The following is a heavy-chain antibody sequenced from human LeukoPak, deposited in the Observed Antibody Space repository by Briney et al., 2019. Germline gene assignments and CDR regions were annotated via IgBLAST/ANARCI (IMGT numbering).Heavy chain of an antibody. J-gene: IGHJ4*02. CDR1: GGSISSSSYY. V-gene: IGHV4-39*07. CDR3: ARIPLPTRSGGSCCFDY. CDR2: IYYSGST. Sequence: SETLSLTCTVSGGSISSSSYYWGWIRQPPGKGLEWIGSIYYSGSTYYNPSLKSRVTISVDTSKNQFSLKLSSVTAADTAVYYCARIPLPTRSGGSCCFDYWSQGTLVTVSS. D-gene: IGHD2-15*01.